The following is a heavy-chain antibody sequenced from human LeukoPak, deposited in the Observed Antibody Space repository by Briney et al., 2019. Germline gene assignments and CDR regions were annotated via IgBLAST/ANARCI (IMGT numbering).Heavy chain of an antibody. J-gene: IGHJ4*02. V-gene: IGHV4-61*02. CDR2: IYTSEST. D-gene: IGHD3-10*01. Sequence: SQTLSLTCSVSGGSISSSNYYWSWIRQPAGKGLEWIGRIYTSESTNYNPSLKSRVTISVDTSRNQFSLKLSSVTAADTAVYYCARGLWLGDENPPYFDYWGQGILVTVSS. CDR3: ARGLWLGDENPPYFDY. CDR1: GGSISSSNYY.